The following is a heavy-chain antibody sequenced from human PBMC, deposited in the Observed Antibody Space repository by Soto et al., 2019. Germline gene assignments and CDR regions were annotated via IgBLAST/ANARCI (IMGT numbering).Heavy chain of an antibody. CDR3: AGDLRFSSTNYFDF. CDR2: IDGSSDYT. Sequence: QVQLVESGGGLVKPGGSLRLSCTASGFLFTDYYMSWIRQPPGKGLEWLAYIDGSSDYTNSADSVKGRFTISRDNAKNSVFLQMNNLRADDTAVYYCAGDLRFSSTNYFDFWGRGTLVTVSS. V-gene: IGHV3-11*06. D-gene: IGHD2-8*01. CDR1: GFLFTDYY. J-gene: IGHJ4*02.